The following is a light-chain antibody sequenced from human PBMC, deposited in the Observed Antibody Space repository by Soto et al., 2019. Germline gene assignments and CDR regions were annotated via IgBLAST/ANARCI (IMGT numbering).Light chain of an antibody. CDR2: GNR. CDR1: SSNSGAGYD. V-gene: IGLV1-40*01. Sequence: QSALTQPPSVSGAPGQRVTISCTGSSSNSGAGYDVHWYQQLPGTAPKLLIYGNRNRPSGVPDRFSASKSGASASLAIAGLQAEDEAEYYCQSYDSSLSGVVFGGGTKLTVL. J-gene: IGLJ2*01. CDR3: QSYDSSLSGVV.